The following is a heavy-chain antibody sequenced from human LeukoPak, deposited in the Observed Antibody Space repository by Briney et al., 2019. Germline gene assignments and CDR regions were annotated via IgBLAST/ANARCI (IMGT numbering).Heavy chain of an antibody. D-gene: IGHD2-15*01. CDR3: AKDRGMFLVGYLDY. J-gene: IGHJ4*02. CDR2: ISGSGGST. V-gene: IGHV3-23*01. CDR1: GFTFSSYA. Sequence: GGSLRLSCAASGFTFSSYAMSWVRQAPGKGLEWVSTISGSGGSTYYADSVKGRFTLSRDNSKNTLYLQMNSLRAEDAAVYYCAKDRGMFLVGYLDYWGQGTLVTVSS.